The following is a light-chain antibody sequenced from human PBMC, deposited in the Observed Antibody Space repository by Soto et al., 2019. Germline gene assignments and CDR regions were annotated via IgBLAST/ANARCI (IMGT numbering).Light chain of an antibody. CDR2: AAS. Sequence: DIQMTQSPSSLSASVGDRVTITCRASQSISIYLNWYQQKPGKAPKVLIYAASSLQSGVPSRFSGSGSGTDFTLTISNLQPEDFATYYCHQSYSTPLAFGGGTKVEIK. V-gene: IGKV1-39*01. CDR3: HQSYSTPLA. J-gene: IGKJ4*01. CDR1: QSISIY.